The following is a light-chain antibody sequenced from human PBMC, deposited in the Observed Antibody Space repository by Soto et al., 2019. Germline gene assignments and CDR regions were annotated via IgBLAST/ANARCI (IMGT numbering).Light chain of an antibody. V-gene: IGKV3-15*01. CDR3: QQYNDNWPT. CDR2: GAS. CDR1: QSVSSN. Sequence: EIVLTQSPATLSVSLGERATLSCRASQSVSSNLAWYQLKPGQAPRLLIYGASTRATGFPARFSASGSGTEFTLTINGLQSEDFAVYYCQQYNDNWPTFGQGTKVDIK. J-gene: IGKJ1*01.